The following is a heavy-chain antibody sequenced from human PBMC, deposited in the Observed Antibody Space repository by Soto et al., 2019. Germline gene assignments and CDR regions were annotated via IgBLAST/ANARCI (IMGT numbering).Heavy chain of an antibody. D-gene: IGHD3-16*01. J-gene: IGHJ3*01. CDR2: IIPDFDKA. Sequence: QVQLVQSGADVKKPGSSVKVSCQTSGGSFGSSAISWVRQAPAQGLEWMGEIIPDFDKANYAQNFKGRLTITADELTGTVFMELSSLRSEDTAVYFCARLRRDWGDAFELWGLGTFVTVSS. CDR3: ARLRRDWGDAFEL. V-gene: IGHV1-69*01. CDR1: GGSFGSSA.